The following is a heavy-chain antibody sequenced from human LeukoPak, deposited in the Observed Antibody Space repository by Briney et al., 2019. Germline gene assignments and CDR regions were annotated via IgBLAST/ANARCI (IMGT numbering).Heavy chain of an antibody. D-gene: IGHD3-22*01. CDR2: ISTSSSYI. J-gene: IGHJ5*02. CDR1: GFTFSSYT. V-gene: IGHV3-21*01. CDR3: ARDRPNYYDSSGQDWFDP. Sequence: GGSLRLSCAASGFTFSSYTMNWVRQAPGKGLEWVSSISTSSSYIYYADSVKGRFTISRDNAKNSLYLQMNSLRAEDTAVYYCARDRPNYYDSSGQDWFDPWGQGTLVTVSS.